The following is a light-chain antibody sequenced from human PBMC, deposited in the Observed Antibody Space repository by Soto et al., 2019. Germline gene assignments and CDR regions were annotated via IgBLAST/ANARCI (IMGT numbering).Light chain of an antibody. CDR2: DVT. J-gene: IGLJ1*01. Sequence: QSVLTHPGSVSGSRGQSITIPCTGTSSDVGSYIYVSWYQQHSGKAPKLMIYDVTSRPSGVSYRFSGSKSGNMASLTISGLQAEDEADYSCSSYTTSSSYVFGTGTKVTVL. CDR1: SSDVGSYIY. V-gene: IGLV2-14*01. CDR3: SSYTTSSSYV.